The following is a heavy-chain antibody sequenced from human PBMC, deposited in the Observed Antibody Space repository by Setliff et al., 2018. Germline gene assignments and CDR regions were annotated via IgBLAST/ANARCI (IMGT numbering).Heavy chain of an antibody. CDR2: IHYRGTT. D-gene: IGHD4-17*01. CDR3: VRDAGDGYGVDAYAGGGFDI. Sequence: LSLTCTVSGASISSGTYYWAWIRQPPGKGLEWIGRIHYRGTTYSNASLASRLTISVDTAKNQFSLKLTSVTAADTAVYYCVRDAGDGYGVDAYAGGGFDIWGQGTMVT. V-gene: IGHV4-39*02. J-gene: IGHJ3*02. CDR1: GASISSGTYY.